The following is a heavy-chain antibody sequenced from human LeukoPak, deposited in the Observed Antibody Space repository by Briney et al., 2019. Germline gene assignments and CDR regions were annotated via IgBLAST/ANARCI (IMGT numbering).Heavy chain of an antibody. CDR3: AKTFNRAYTYGPADY. CDR1: GFTFSSYG. J-gene: IGHJ4*02. V-gene: IGHV3-30*18. D-gene: IGHD5-18*01. CDR2: ISYDGSNK. Sequence: GGSLRLSCAASGFTFSSYGMHWVRQAPGKGLEWVAVISYDGSNKYYADSVKGRFTISRDNSKNTLYLQMNSLSAEDTAIYYCAKTFNRAYTYGPADYWGQGTLVTVSS.